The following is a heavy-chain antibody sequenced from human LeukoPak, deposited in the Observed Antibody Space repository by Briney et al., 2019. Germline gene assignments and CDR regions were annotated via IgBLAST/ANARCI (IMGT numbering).Heavy chain of an antibody. CDR1: GFTFTDYW. CDR3: ARGGAFL. CDR2: VKQDGIDK. J-gene: IGHJ4*02. V-gene: IGHV3-7*01. Sequence: PGGSLRLSCAASGFTFTDYWMSWVRQAPGKGLEWVANVKQDGIDKYYADSVKGRFTISRDNANNSLYLQMNRLRADDTAVYFCARGGAFLWGQGILVTVSS.